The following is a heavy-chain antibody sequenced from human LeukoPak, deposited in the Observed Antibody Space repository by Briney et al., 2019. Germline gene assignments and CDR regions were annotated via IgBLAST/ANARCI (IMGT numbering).Heavy chain of an antibody. Sequence: PGGSLRLSCAASGFTFSSYGMHWVRQAPGKGLEWVAVISYDGSNKYYADSVKGRFTISRDNSKNTLYLQMNSLRAEDTAVYYCAKGRYYYDSSGSAPLDYWGQGTLVTVSS. CDR3: AKGRYYYDSSGSAPLDY. V-gene: IGHV3-30*18. D-gene: IGHD3-22*01. CDR1: GFTFSSYG. J-gene: IGHJ4*02. CDR2: ISYDGSNK.